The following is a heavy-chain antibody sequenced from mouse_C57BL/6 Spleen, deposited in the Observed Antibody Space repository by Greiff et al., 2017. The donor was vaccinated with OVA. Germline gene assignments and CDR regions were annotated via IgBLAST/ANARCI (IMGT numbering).Heavy chain of an antibody. D-gene: IGHD2-4*01. CDR3: AGYDYDEFAY. Sequence: QVQLQQPGAELVKPGASVKLSCKASGYTFTSYWMHWVKQRPGQGLEWIGMIHPNSGSTNYNEKFKSKATLTVDESSSTAYMQLSSLTSEDSAVYYCAGYDYDEFAYWGQGTLVTVSA. CDR2: IHPNSGST. J-gene: IGHJ3*01. CDR1: GYTFTSYW. V-gene: IGHV1-64*01.